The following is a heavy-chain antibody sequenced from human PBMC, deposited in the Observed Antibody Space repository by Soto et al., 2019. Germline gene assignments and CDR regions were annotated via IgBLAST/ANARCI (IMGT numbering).Heavy chain of an antibody. V-gene: IGHV1-2*06. D-gene: IGHD2-8*01. CDR2: INPKSGGV. CDR1: GYTFSDYL. Sequence: QVHLVQSGSEVKKPGASVKVSCRASGYTFSDYLIHWVRQAPGQALEWMGRINPKSGGVHSVQKFQGRVTMTTDTAMRTAYMELRRLRHDDTAVYYCARGISTECSNGGCDLHYYPEMDVGGRGTPVAVSS. CDR3: ARGISTECSNGGCDLHYYPEMDV. J-gene: IGHJ6*02.